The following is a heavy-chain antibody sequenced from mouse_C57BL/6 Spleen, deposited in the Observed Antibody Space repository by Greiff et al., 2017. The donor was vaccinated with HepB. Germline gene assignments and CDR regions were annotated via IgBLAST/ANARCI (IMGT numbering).Heavy chain of an antibody. CDR2: INPNNGGT. CDR3: ARGNREDYDDLDV. D-gene: IGHD2-4*01. J-gene: IGHJ1*03. V-gene: IGHV1-26*01. CDR1: GYTFTDYY. Sequence: EVQLQQSGPELVKPGASVKISCKASGYTFTDYYMNWVKQSHGKSLEWIGDINPNNGGTSYNQKFKGKATLTVDKSSSTAYMELRSLTSEDSAVYYCARGNREDYDDLDVWGTGTTATVSS.